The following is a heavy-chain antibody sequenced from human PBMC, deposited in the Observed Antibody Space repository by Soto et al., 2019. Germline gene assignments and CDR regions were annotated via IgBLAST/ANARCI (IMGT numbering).Heavy chain of an antibody. D-gene: IGHD1-26*01. CDR2: IIPIFGTA. J-gene: IGHJ6*02. V-gene: IGHV1-69*06. CDR1: GGTFSSYA. CDR3: ARDVYSGSYYYGMDV. Sequence: SVKVSCKASGGTFSSYAISWVRQAPGQGLEWMGGIIPIFGTANCAQKFQGRVTITADKSTSTAYMELSSLRSEDTAVYYCARDVYSGSYYYGMDVWGQGTTVTVSS.